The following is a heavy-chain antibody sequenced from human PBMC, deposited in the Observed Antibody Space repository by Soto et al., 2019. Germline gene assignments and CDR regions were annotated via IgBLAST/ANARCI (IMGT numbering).Heavy chain of an antibody. V-gene: IGHV4-30-4*01. CDR3: AADDCSSTSCYTDY. Sequence: LSLTFTVSGGSVSSGDYYWSWIRQPPGKGLEWIGYIYYSGSTYYNPSLKSRVTISVDTSKNQFSLKLSSVTAADTAVYYCAADDCSSTSCYTDYWGQGTLVTVSS. CDR1: GGSVSSGDYY. CDR2: IYYSGST. D-gene: IGHD2-2*02. J-gene: IGHJ4*02.